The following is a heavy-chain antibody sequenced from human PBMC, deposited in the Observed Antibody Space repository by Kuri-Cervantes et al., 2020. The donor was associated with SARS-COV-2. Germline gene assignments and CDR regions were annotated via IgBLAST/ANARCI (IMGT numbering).Heavy chain of an antibody. CDR1: GFTFSSYS. J-gene: IGHJ5*02. Sequence: GGSLRLSCAASGFTFSSYSMNWVRQAPGKGLEWVSSISSSSSYIYYADSVKGRFTISRDNAKNSLYLQMNSLRAEDTAVYYCARDRGIMINSRNWFDPWGQGTLVTDSS. CDR3: ARDRGIMINSRNWFDP. V-gene: IGHV3-21*01. CDR2: ISSSSSYI. D-gene: IGHD3-16*01.